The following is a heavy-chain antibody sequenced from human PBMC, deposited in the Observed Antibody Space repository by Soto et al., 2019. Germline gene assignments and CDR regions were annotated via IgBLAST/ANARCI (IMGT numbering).Heavy chain of an antibody. V-gene: IGHV3-7*03. CDR3: ARNPPMTRVNGMDV. CDR2: MKQYGIQK. D-gene: IGHD4-17*01. Sequence: EVQLVESGGGLVQPGGSLRLSWAASGFTFSSHWMSWVRQAPGKGLEWVANMKQYGIQKYHVDSVKCRFTISRDNAKNSLYLQMNSLRAEDTDVYYCARNPPMTRVNGMDVWGQGTTVNVSS. CDR1: GFTFSSHW. J-gene: IGHJ6*02.